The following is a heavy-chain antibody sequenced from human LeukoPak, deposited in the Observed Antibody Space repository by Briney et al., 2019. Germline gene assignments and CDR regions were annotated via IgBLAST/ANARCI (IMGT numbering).Heavy chain of an antibody. CDR2: ISSSSTI. Sequence: PGGSLRLSCAASGFTFSSYSMNWVRQAPGKGLEWVSYISSSSTIYYADSVKGRFTISRDNAKNSLYLQMNSLRAEDTAVYYCAREGQWLEIDAFDIWGQGTMVTVSS. J-gene: IGHJ3*02. V-gene: IGHV3-48*04. CDR1: GFTFSSYS. D-gene: IGHD6-19*01. CDR3: AREGQWLEIDAFDI.